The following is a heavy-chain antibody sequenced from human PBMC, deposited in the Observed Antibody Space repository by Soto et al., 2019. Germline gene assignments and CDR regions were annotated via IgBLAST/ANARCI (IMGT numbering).Heavy chain of an antibody. CDR2: IYHSGST. Sequence: SETLSLTCAVSGGSISSGGYSWSWIRQPPGKGLEWIGYIYHSGSTYYNPSLKSRVTISVDRSKNQFSLKLSSVTAADTAVYYCARMSGYLDYWGQGTLVTVSS. CDR1: GGSISSGGYS. D-gene: IGHD3-3*01. CDR3: ARMSGYLDY. J-gene: IGHJ4*02. V-gene: IGHV4-30-2*01.